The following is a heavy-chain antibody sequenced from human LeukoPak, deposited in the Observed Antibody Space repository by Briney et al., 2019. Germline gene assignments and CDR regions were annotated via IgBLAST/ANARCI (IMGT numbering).Heavy chain of an antibody. CDR1: GFTFSSYA. V-gene: IGHV3-30*01. CDR3: ARGNYWFDP. D-gene: IGHD4-11*01. J-gene: IGHJ5*02. CDR2: ISYDGSNK. Sequence: PGGSLRLSCAASGFTFSSYAMHWVRQAPGKGLEWVAVISYDGSNKYYADSVKGRFTISRDNSKNTLYLQMNSLRAEDTAVYYCARGNYWFDPWGQGTLVTVSS.